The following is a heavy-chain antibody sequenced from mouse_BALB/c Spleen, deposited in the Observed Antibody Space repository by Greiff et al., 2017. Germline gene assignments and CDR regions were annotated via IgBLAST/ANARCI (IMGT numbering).Heavy chain of an antibody. V-gene: IGHV2-2*02. CDR2: IWSGGST. D-gene: IGHD2-14*01. CDR1: GFSLTSYG. CDR3: ARSIGTTVYWYFDV. Sequence: QVQLKESGPGLVQPSQSLSITCTVSGFSLTSYGVHWVRQSPGKGLEWLGVIWSGGSTDYNAAFISRLSISKDNSKSQVFFKMNSLQANDTAIYYCARSIGTTVYWYFDVWGAGTTVTVSS. J-gene: IGHJ1*01.